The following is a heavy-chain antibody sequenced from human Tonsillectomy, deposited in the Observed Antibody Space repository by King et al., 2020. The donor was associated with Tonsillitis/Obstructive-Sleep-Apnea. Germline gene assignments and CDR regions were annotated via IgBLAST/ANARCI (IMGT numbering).Heavy chain of an antibody. J-gene: IGHJ6*03. D-gene: IGHD2-15*01. CDR2: IYSGAST. CDR3: ASGSPESSGAPDYYYMDV. CDR1: GFTVSSNY. Sequence: VQLVESGGGLIQPGGSLRLTCAASGFTVSSNYMSWVRQAPGKGLEWVSLIYSGASTYYADAVKGRFTISRDKSKNTVYLQMNSLRAEDTAVYHCASGSPESSGAPDYYYMDVWGKGTTVTVSS. V-gene: IGHV3-53*01.